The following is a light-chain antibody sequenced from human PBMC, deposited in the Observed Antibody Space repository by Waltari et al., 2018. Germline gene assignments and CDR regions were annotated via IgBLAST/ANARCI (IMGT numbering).Light chain of an antibody. CDR1: QSISNN. J-gene: IGKJ4*01. V-gene: IGKV1-39*01. Sequence: DIQMTQSPSSLSASVGDRVTITCRASQSISNNLNWYQQKPGKAPKLLIYATSVLQSGVPSRFSGRGSGTDFTLTISSLQPEDFATYYCQQHDSYPLTFGGGTKVEIK. CDR3: QQHDSYPLT. CDR2: ATS.